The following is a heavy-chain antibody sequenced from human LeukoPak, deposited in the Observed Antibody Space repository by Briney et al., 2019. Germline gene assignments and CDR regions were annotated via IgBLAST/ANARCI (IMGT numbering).Heavy chain of an antibody. J-gene: IGHJ4*02. CDR2: IKSKTDGGTT. V-gene: IGHV3-15*01. D-gene: IGHD3-10*01. CDR1: GFTFSNAW. CDR3: TTDGWFWELFAFDY. Sequence: GGSLRLSCAASGFTFSNAWMNWVRQAPGKGLEWVGRIKSKTDGGTTAYAAPVKGRFTISRDDSKNTLYLQMNSLKTEDTAVYYCTTDGWFWELFAFDYWGQGTLVTVSS.